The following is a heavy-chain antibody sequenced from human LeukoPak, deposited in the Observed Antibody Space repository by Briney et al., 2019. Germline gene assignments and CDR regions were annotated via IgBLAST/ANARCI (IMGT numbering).Heavy chain of an antibody. J-gene: IGHJ4*02. D-gene: IGHD3-22*01. V-gene: IGHV4-59*08. CDR1: GGSISSYY. Sequence: SETLSLTCTVSGGSISSYYRSWIRQPPGKGLEWIGYIYYSGSTSYNPSLKNRVTISVDTSKKQFSLKLSSVTAADTAVYYCARKHTSGYEDYWGQGTLVTVSS. CDR3: ARKHTSGYEDY. CDR2: IYYSGST.